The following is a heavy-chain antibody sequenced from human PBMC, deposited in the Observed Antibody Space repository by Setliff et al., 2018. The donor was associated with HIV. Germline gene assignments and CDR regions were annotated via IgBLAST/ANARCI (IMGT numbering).Heavy chain of an antibody. Sequence: ETLSLTCNVSTVSITTTSDSWAWIRQPPGKGLEWIGSISFSPGTGLEWIVGITYSETTSYNPTLNGRVTMSVDTSKNQFSLDLSSVTAADTAVYFCARQMGSGSYDTGYYFDSWGQGTPVTVSS. CDR1: TVSITTTSDS. CDR3: ARQMGSGSYDTGYYFDS. D-gene: IGHD1-26*01. CDR2: ITYSETT. V-gene: IGHV4-39*01. J-gene: IGHJ4*02.